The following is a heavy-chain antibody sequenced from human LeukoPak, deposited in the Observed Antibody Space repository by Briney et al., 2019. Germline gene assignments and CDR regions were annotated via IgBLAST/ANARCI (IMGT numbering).Heavy chain of an antibody. CDR2: IYYSGST. V-gene: IGHV4-59*01. J-gene: IGHJ4*02. D-gene: IGHD6-13*01. CDR1: GGSISSYY. CDR3: ARGSSWYYFDY. Sequence: SETLSFTCTVSGGSISSYYWSWIRQPPGKGLEWIGYIYYSGSTNYNPSLKSRVTISVDTSKNQFSLKLSSVTAADTAVYYCARGSSWYYFDYWGQGTLVTVSS.